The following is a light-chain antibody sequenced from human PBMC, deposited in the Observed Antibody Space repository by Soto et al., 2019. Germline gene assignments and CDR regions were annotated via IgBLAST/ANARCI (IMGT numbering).Light chain of an antibody. V-gene: IGKV1-33*01. J-gene: IGKJ3*01. Sequence: DIQMTQSPSSLSASVGDRVTITCQASQDISNYLNWYQQKPGKAPKLLIYDASNLETGVPSRFGGSGSGTYFTFTISSLKPEDIATYYCQQYDNLFTFGPGTKVDIK. CDR1: QDISNY. CDR3: QQYDNLFT. CDR2: DAS.